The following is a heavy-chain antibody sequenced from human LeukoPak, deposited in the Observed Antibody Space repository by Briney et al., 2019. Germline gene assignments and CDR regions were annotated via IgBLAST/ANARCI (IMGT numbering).Heavy chain of an antibody. D-gene: IGHD3-3*01. CDR2: IYYSGST. CDR3: ARSMSYDFWSGYQFDY. V-gene: IGHV4-59*01. J-gene: IGHJ4*02. CDR1: GGSIISCY. Sequence: PSETLSLTCTVSGGSIISCYWSWIRQPPGKGLEWIGYIYYSGSTNYNPSLKSRVTISVDTSKNQFSLKLSSVTAADTAVYYCARSMSYDFWSGYQFDYWGQGTLVTVSS.